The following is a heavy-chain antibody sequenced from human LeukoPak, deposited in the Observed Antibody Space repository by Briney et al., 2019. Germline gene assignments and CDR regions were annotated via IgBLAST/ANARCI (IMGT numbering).Heavy chain of an antibody. CDR1: GGSISSYY. D-gene: IGHD2-2*01. CDR3: ARDWMYGIVVVSAAYWFDP. J-gene: IGHJ5*02. CDR2: IYSNGST. Sequence: NPSETLSLTCSVSGGSISSYYWSWIRQPAGKGLEWIVRIYSNGSTNYTPSLKSRVTMPLETSKNQFSLKLSSVTAADTARYYCARDWMYGIVVVSAAYWFDPWGQGTLVTVSS. V-gene: IGHV4-4*07.